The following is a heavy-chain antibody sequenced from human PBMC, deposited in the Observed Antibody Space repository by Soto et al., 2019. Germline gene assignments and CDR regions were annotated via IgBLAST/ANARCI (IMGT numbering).Heavy chain of an antibody. D-gene: IGHD2-15*01. CDR1: GFTFSDYY. J-gene: IGHJ4*02. V-gene: IGHV3-11*04. Sequence: GGSLRLSCAASGFTFSDYYMSWIRQAPGKGLEWVSYISSSDSIIYYADSVKGRFTISRDNAKNSLYLQMHSLRPEDTGVYYCVKDLIGYCGGSTCNIFQSWGQGARVTVSS. CDR2: ISSSDSII. CDR3: VKDLIGYCGGSTCNIFQS.